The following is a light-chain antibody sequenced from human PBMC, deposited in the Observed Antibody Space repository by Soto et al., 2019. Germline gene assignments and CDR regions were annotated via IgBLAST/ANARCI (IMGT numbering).Light chain of an antibody. CDR3: SSYTSSSTYV. Sequence: QSALTQPASVSGSPGQSITISCTGTSSDVGGYNYVSWYQQHPGKAPKLMIYDVSNRPSGVSNRFSGSKSGNTASLTISGLQDDDEADNYCSSYTSSSTYVFGTGTKVTVL. V-gene: IGLV2-14*01. CDR2: DVS. J-gene: IGLJ1*01. CDR1: SSDVGGYNY.